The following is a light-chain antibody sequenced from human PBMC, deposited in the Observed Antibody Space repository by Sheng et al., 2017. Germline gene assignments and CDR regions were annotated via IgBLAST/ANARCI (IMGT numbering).Light chain of an antibody. CDR1: QRVSSNY. J-gene: IGKJ1*01. Sequence: EIVLTQSPGTLSLSPGERATLSCRASQRVSSNYLAWYQQKPGQAPRLLIHGASTRATDIPDRFSGSGSGTDFTLTISRLEPEDFAVYYCQQYGSSPPWTFGQGTKLE. CDR2: GAS. V-gene: IGKV3-20*01. CDR3: QQYGSSPPWT.